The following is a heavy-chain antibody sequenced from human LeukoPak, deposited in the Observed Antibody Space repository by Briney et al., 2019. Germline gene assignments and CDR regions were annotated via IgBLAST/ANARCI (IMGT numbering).Heavy chain of an antibody. V-gene: IGHV3-23*01. D-gene: IGHD3-22*01. Sequence: PGGSLRLSCVGSGFTFRSHAMSWVRQAPEKGLEFVSGIYENGGTTYYADSVKGRFTISRDNAKNSLYLQMNSLRAEDTAVYYCARGAYYYEDWGQGTLVTVSS. J-gene: IGHJ4*02. CDR3: ARGAYYYED. CDR1: GFTFRSHA. CDR2: IYENGGTT.